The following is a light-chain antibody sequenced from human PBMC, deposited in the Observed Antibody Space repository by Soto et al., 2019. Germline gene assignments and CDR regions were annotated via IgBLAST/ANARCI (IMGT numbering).Light chain of an antibody. Sequence: QYSKGLPPYVSGSPGQSFSISCTGTITDFVSYNRVSWYQQTPGTAPKLIIYEARNRPSGVPDRFSGSKSGNTASLTISGLQAADEADYYCRLYTSENTYVFGTGTKVTVL. CDR1: ITDFVSYNR. CDR3: RLYTSENTYV. J-gene: IGLJ1*01. V-gene: IGLV2-18*01. CDR2: EAR.